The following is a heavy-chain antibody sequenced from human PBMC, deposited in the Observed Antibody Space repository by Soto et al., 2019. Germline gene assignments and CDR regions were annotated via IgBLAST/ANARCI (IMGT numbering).Heavy chain of an antibody. V-gene: IGHV3-73*01. CDR2: IRTKVNSYAT. D-gene: IGHD3-10*01. J-gene: IGHJ4*02. CDR1: GFTFSGAA. CDR3: TTEPGHY. Sequence: EVQLVESGGGLVQPGGSLKLSCAASGFTFSGAAMHWVRQASGKGLEWVGRIRTKVNSYATAYGASVKSRFTISRDDSKNTTYLQMNSQNSEDTAVYFCTTEPGHYWGQGTLVTVSS.